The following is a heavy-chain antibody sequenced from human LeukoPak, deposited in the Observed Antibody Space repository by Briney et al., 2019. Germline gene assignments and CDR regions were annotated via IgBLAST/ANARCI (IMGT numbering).Heavy chain of an antibody. CDR1: GFTFSSYA. J-gene: IGHJ4*02. CDR2: IGGSGGPT. CDR3: AKDMDGGWFFDS. V-gene: IGHV3-23*01. D-gene: IGHD6-19*01. Sequence: PGGSLRLSCASSGFTFSSYAMSWVRQRPGRRLQWVSAIGGSGGPTYYTDSVKGRFTIPRDNSRNTLYLHMTSLRAEDTALYYCAKDMDGGWFFDSWGQGTLVTVSS.